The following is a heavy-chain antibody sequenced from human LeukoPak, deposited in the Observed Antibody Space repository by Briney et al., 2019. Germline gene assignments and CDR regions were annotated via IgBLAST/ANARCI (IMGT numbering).Heavy chain of an antibody. D-gene: IGHD2-15*01. V-gene: IGHV6-1*01. Sequence: SQTLSLTCAISGDSVSSNSAAWNWVRQSPSRGLEWLGRTYYRSKWYYDYALSVKSRITINPDPSKNQFSLQLNSVTPEDTAVYCCARVQYPGGYCSGGSCYPFDLWGQGTMVTVSS. CDR1: GDSVSSNSAA. CDR2: TYYRSKWYY. CDR3: ARVQYPGGYCSGGSCYPFDL. J-gene: IGHJ3*01.